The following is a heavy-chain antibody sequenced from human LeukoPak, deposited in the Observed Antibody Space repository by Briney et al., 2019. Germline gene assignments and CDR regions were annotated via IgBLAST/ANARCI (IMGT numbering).Heavy chain of an antibody. CDR1: GYTFTDDY. J-gene: IGHJ4*02. CDR2: INPNSADT. D-gene: IGHD1-1*01. Sequence: ASVKVSCKASGYTFTDDYIHWVRQAPGRGLEWMGWINPNSADTHYPQKFQGRVTLTSDTSISTAYMELSRLSPDDTAMYYCARDLRGNSMFFDYWGQGTVVTVSS. CDR3: ARDLRGNSMFFDY. V-gene: IGHV1-2*02.